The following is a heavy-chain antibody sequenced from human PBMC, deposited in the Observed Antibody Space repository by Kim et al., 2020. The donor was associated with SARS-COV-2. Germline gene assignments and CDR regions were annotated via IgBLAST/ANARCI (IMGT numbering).Heavy chain of an antibody. V-gene: IGHV3-30*04. Sequence: GGSLRLSCAASGFTFSSYAMHWVRQAPGKGLEWVAVISYDGSNKYYADSVKGRFTISRDNSKNTLYLQMNSLRAEDTAVYYCARDGPTVTTGPHYYYYG. CDR3: ARDGPTVTTGPHYYYYG. D-gene: IGHD4-17*01. J-gene: IGHJ6*01. CDR1: GFTFSSYA. CDR2: ISYDGSNK.